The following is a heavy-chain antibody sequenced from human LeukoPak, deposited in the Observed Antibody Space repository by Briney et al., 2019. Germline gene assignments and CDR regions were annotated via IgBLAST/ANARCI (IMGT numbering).Heavy chain of an antibody. CDR1: GFTFSNYE. D-gene: IGHD2-15*01. CDR2: ISSSGSYI. Sequence: GGSLRLSCAASGFTFSNYEMNWVRQAPGKGLEWVSYISSSGSYIHYADSVKGRFTISRDNVKNSLYLQMNSLKAEDTAVYYCARGPRDPTEYCSGGRCAPTYDVWGQGILVTVSS. CDR3: ARGPRDPTEYCSGGRCAPTYDV. J-gene: IGHJ4*02. V-gene: IGHV3-48*03.